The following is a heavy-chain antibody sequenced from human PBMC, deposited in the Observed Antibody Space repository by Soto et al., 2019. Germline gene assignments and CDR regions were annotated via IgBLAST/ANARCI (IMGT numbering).Heavy chain of an antibody. Sequence: SETLSLTCAVSGASISGGGNSWNWIRQPPGKGLEWIGYVHHTGSTYYTPSLKSRVTISLDRSKNQFSLKLTSVTAADTAVYYCARTDVYTSRGDYFDSWGQGALVTVSS. V-gene: IGHV4-30-2*01. CDR2: VHHTGST. D-gene: IGHD1-20*01. CDR1: GASISGGGNS. J-gene: IGHJ4*02. CDR3: ARTDVYTSRGDYFDS.